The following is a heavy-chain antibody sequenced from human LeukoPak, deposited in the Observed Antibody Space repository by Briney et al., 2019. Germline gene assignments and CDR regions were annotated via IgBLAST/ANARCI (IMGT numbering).Heavy chain of an antibody. CDR1: GFTFSSYW. CDR2: IKQDGSEK. D-gene: IGHD5-18*01. J-gene: IGHJ6*02. Sequence: GGSLRLSCAASGFTFSSYWMSWVRQAPGKGLEWVANIKQDGSEKYYVDSVKGRFTISRDNAKNSLYLQMNSLRAEDTAVYYCARSPSYGSGYRMDVWGQGTTVTVSS. V-gene: IGHV3-7*03. CDR3: ARSPSYGSGYRMDV.